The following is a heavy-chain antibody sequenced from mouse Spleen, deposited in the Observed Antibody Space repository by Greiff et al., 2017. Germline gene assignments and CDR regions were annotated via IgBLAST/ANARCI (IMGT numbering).Heavy chain of an antibody. CDR2: ISSGGSYI. CDR3: SRMAYYDNYDAMDY. CDR1: GFTFSSYG. Sequence: EVQRVESGGDLVKPGGSLKLSCAASGFTFSSYGMSWVRQTPDKRLEWVASISSGGSYIYYSDSVKGRFTISRDNAKNTLFLQMSSLKSEDTAMIYCSRMAYYDNYDAMDYWGQGTSVTVSS. J-gene: IGHJ4*01. D-gene: IGHD2-1*01. V-gene: IGHV5-6*01.